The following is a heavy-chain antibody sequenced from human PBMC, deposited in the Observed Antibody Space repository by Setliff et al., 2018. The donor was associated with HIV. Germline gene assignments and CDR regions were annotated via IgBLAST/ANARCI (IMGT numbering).Heavy chain of an antibody. CDR3: ARHAAGRDGPFDY. CDR2: VYHTGST. D-gene: IGHD2-2*01. Sequence: KTSETLSLTCGVSGYSMSSGYYWGWIRQPPGKGLEWIGNVYHTGSTYYNPSLKSRVTIAEGTSKNQFSLKLSSGIAADTAVYYCARHAAGRDGPFDYWGQGTLVTVSS. CDR1: GYSMSSGYY. J-gene: IGHJ4*02. V-gene: IGHV4-38-2*01.